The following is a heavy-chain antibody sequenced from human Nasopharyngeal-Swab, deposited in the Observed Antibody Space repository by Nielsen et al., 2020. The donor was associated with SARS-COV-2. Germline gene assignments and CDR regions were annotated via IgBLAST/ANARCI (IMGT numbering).Heavy chain of an antibody. CDR3: ARDYYDSSGSEKGNDY. J-gene: IGHJ4*02. CDR2: INWNGGST. V-gene: IGHV3-20*04. Sequence: GGSLRLSCAASGFTFDDYGMSWVRQAPGKGLEWVSGINWNGGSTGYADSVKGRFTISRDNAKNSLYLQMNSLRAEDTALYYCARDYYDSSGSEKGNDYWGQGTLVTVSS. D-gene: IGHD3-22*01. CDR1: GFTFDDYG.